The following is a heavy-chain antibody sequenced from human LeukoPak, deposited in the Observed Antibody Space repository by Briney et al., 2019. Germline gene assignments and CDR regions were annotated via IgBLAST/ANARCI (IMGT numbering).Heavy chain of an antibody. D-gene: IGHD4-11*01. CDR2: AYGDGSSQ. CDR3: ATGGNFYYSH. V-gene: IGHV3-33*08. CDR1: GFIFSSYA. J-gene: IGHJ1*01. Sequence: PGGSLRLSCAASGFIFSSYAMSWVRQAPGKGLEWVAVAYGDGSSQYYADSVKGRFSISKDIPKNTLSLQMNSLRAEDTAVYSCATGGNFYYSHWGQGTLVTVSS.